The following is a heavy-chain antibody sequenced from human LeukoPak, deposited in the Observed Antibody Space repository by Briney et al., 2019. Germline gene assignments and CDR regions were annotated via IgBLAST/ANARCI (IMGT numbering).Heavy chain of an antibody. Sequence: GGSLRLSCAASGFTFSSSAMSWVRQVPGKGLEWVSGISASGGSTSYADSVRGRFTISRDNSKNTLYLQMNSLRAEDTAVYYCAKAGYSPGSYYYGMDVWGQGTTVTVSS. CDR3: AKAGYSPGSYYYGMDV. V-gene: IGHV3-23*01. CDR2: ISASGGST. J-gene: IGHJ6*02. D-gene: IGHD2-15*01. CDR1: GFTFSSSA.